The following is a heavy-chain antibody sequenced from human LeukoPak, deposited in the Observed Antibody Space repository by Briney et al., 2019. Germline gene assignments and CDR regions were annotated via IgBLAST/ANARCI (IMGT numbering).Heavy chain of an antibody. Sequence: GGSLRLSCAASGFTFSSYGMHWVRQAPGKGLEWVAVISYDGSNKYYADSVKGRFTISRDNSKNTPYLQMNSLRAEDTAVYYCAKSQNQGRIAVAGTTYNWGQGTLVTVSP. CDR1: GFTFSSYG. CDR3: AKSQNQGRIAVAGTTYN. D-gene: IGHD6-19*01. CDR2: ISYDGSNK. V-gene: IGHV3-30*18. J-gene: IGHJ4*02.